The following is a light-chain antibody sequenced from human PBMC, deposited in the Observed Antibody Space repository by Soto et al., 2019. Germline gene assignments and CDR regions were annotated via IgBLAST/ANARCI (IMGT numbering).Light chain of an antibody. CDR2: SAS. CDR3: QQYCGSPRT. Sequence: EILLTQSPGTLSLSPGERATLFCRASQSIRNSLAWYQQKPGQSPRLLIYSASSRATGVPARFSGGGSATDFTLTISRLEPEEFAVYYGQQYCGSPRTFGQGTKLEIK. CDR1: QSIRNS. V-gene: IGKV3-20*01. J-gene: IGKJ1*01.